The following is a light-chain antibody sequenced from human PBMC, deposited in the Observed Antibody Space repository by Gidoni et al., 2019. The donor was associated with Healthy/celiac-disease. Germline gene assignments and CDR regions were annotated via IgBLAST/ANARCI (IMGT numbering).Light chain of an antibody. V-gene: IGKV1-39*01. CDR3: QQSYSTSIT. CDR2: AAS. J-gene: IGKJ5*01. CDR1: QSISSY. Sequence: DQVTITCRASQSISSYLNWYQQKPGKAPKLLIYAASSLQSGVPSRLSGSRSCTDFTLTIISLQPDDFSTYYCQQSYSTSITFGQGTRLEIK.